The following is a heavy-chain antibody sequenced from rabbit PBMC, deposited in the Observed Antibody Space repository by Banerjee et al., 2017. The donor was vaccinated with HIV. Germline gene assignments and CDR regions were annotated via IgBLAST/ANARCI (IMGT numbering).Heavy chain of an antibody. CDR2: IDTGGST. D-gene: IGHD4-1*01. CDR3: VRDSHGWGADL. J-gene: IGHJ4*01. Sequence: QEQLVESGGGLVQPGGSLKLSCKASGFDFSSYGVSWVRQAPGEGLEWIGIIDTGGSTYYASWVNGRFTISSHNAQNTVDLQMNSLTAADTATYFCVRDSHGWGADLWGPGTLVTVS. V-gene: IGHV1S8*01. CDR1: GFDFSSYG.